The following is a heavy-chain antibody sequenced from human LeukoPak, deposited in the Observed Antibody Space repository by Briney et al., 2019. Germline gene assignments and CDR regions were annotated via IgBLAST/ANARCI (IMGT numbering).Heavy chain of an antibody. CDR1: GFTFSSYA. CDR3: ANLYSSSWYAAH. D-gene: IGHD6-13*01. J-gene: IGHJ4*02. Sequence: PGGSLRLSCAASGFTFSSYAMSWVRQAPGKGLEWVSAISGSGGSTYYADSVKGRFTMSRDNSKNTLYLQMNSLRAEDTAVYYCANLYSSSWYAAHWGQGTLVTVSP. V-gene: IGHV3-23*01. CDR2: ISGSGGST.